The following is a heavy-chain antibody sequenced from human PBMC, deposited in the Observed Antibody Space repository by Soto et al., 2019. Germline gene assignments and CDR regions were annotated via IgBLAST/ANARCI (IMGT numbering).Heavy chain of an antibody. CDR1: GYTFTSYG. D-gene: IGHD5-12*01. Sequence: ASVKVSFKASGYTFTSYGISWVRQAPGQGLEWMGWISAYNGNTNYAQKLQGRVTMTTDTSTSTAYMELRSLRSDDTAVYYCAGGGWLHFGAVGQDYWGQGTLVTVSS. J-gene: IGHJ4*02. CDR3: AGGGWLHFGAVGQDY. V-gene: IGHV1-18*01. CDR2: ISAYNGNT.